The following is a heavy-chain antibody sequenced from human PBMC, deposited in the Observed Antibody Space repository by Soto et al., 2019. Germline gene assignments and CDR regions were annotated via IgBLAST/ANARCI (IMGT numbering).Heavy chain of an antibody. CDR1: GYSISSSNW. CDR2: ICYSGTT. V-gene: IGHV4-28*01. D-gene: IGHD1-26*01. CDR3: ARREIQGPIDY. J-gene: IGHJ4*02. Sequence: QVQLQESGPGLVKPSDTLSLTCAVSGYSISSSNWWGWIRQPPGKGLEWIGYICYSGTTYYNPSLKRRVTMSVDTSKNQFSLKLTSVTAVDTAVYYCARREIQGPIDYWGQGTLVTVSS.